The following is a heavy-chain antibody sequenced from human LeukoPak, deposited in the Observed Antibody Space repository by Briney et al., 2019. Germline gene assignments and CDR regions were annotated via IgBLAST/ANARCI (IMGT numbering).Heavy chain of an antibody. J-gene: IGHJ4*02. CDR3: ARGVAARLHLDY. CDR2: ISGSGGTT. CDR1: GFTFSTYA. Sequence: GGSLRLSCAASGFTFSTYAMSWVRQAPGKGLEWVSVISGSGGTTYYADSVKGRFTISRDNSKNTLYLQMNSLRAEDTAVYYRARGVAARLHLDYWGQGTLVTVSS. D-gene: IGHD6-6*01. V-gene: IGHV3-23*01.